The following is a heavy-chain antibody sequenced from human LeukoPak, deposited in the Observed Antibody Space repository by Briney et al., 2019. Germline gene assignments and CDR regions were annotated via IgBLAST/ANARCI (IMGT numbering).Heavy chain of an antibody. CDR3: ARDRNYDLWSGYYFDY. CDR1: GFTFSSYW. Sequence: PGGSLRLSCAASGFTFSSYWMSWVRQAPGKGLEWVANIKQDGSEKYYVDSVKGRFTISRDNAKNSLYLQMNSLRAEDTALYYCARDRNYDLWSGYYFDYWGQGTLVTVSS. D-gene: IGHD3-3*01. CDR2: IKQDGSEK. J-gene: IGHJ4*02. V-gene: IGHV3-7*01.